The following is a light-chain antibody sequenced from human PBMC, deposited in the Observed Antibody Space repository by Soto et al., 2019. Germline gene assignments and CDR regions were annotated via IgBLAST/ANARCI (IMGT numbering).Light chain of an antibody. J-gene: IGKJ5*01. CDR1: QSVSSY. CDR2: GAS. CDR3: QKYNSAPIT. Sequence: EIVMTQSPATLSVSPGERATLSCRASQSVSSYLAWYQQKPGQAPRLLIYGASKRATGIPDRFSGSGSGTDFTLTISSLQPEDVATYYCQKYNSAPITFGQRTRLEIK. V-gene: IGKV3D-15*01.